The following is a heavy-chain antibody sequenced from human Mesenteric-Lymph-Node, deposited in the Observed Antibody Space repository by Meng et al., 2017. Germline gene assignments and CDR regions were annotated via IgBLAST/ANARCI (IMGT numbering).Heavy chain of an antibody. Sequence: QVQLQGSGPGLVKPSQTLSLTCSVSGGSISSGDSYWSWIRQPPGKGLEWIGYIYYSGSTYYNPSLRSRITISVDTSKNQFSLRLRSVTAADTAVYYCAGGPTTYFDYWGQGTLVTVSS. J-gene: IGHJ4*02. V-gene: IGHV4-30-4*01. CDR3: AGGPTTYFDY. CDR2: IYYSGST. CDR1: GGSISSGDSY. D-gene: IGHD4-17*01.